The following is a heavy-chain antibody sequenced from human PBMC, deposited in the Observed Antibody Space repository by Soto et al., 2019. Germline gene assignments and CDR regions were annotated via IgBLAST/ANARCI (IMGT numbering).Heavy chain of an antibody. V-gene: IGHV3-30-3*01. J-gene: IGHJ5*02. D-gene: IGHD2-21*02. CDR1: GFTFSSYA. CDR2: ISYDGSNK. CDR3: ARDQVVVTAIRGWFDP. Sequence: QVQLVESGGGVVQPGRSRRLSCAASGFTFSSYAMHWVRQAPGKGLEWVAVISYDGSNKYYADSVKGRFTISRDNSKITLYLQMNSLRAEDTAVYYCARDQVVVTAIRGWFDPWGQGTLVTVSS.